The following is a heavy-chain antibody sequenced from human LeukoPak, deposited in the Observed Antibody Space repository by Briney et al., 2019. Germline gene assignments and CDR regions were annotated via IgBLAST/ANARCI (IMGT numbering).Heavy chain of an antibody. J-gene: IGHJ3*02. V-gene: IGHV1-18*01. Sequence: GASVKVSCKASGYTFTSYGISWVRQAPGQGLEWMGWISADYGDTNYAEKFQGRVTMTTDTSTSTAYMELGSLGSDDTAVYYCARVTAGFNAFDIWGQGTMVTVSS. D-gene: IGHD2-21*02. CDR2: ISADYGDT. CDR3: ARVTAGFNAFDI. CDR1: GYTFTSYG.